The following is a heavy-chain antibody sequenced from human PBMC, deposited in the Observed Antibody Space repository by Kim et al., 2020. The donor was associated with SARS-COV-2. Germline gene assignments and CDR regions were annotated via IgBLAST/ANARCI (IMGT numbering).Heavy chain of an antibody. D-gene: IGHD6-19*01. Sequence: GGSLRLSCAASGFTFSSYSMNWVRQAPGKGLEWVSSISSSSSYIYYADSVKGRFTISRDNAKNSLYLQMNSLRAEDTAVYYCAREPYSSGWEEDYWGQGTLVTVSS. V-gene: IGHV3-21*01. CDR2: ISSSSSYI. CDR3: AREPYSSGWEEDY. J-gene: IGHJ4*02. CDR1: GFTFSSYS.